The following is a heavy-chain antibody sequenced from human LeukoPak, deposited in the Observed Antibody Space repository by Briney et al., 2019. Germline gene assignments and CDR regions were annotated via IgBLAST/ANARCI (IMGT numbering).Heavy chain of an antibody. J-gene: IGHJ4*02. CDR3: AKDASSGAAAGY. CDR2: IRYDGSNK. D-gene: IGHD6-13*01. Sequence: NPGGSLRLSCAASGFTFSSYGMHWVRQAPGKGLEWVAFIRYDGSNKYYADSVKGRFTISRDNSKNTLYLQMNSLRAEDTAVYYSAKDASSGAAAGYWGQGTLVTVSS. V-gene: IGHV3-30*02. CDR1: GFTFSSYG.